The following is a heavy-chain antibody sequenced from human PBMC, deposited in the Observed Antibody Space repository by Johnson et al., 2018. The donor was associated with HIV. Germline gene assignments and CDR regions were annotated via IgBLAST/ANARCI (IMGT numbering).Heavy chain of an antibody. CDR2: IGTAGDT. CDR3: ARAGAVGFDAFDI. CDR1: GFTVSSNY. J-gene: IGHJ3*02. V-gene: IGHV3-66*02. Sequence: VQLVESGGGVVQPGRSLRLSCAASGFTVSSNYMSWVRQAPGKGLEWVSAIGTAGDTSYPGSVKGRFTISRDNSKNTLYLQMNSLRAEDTAVYYCARAGAVGFDAFDIWGQGTMVTVSS. D-gene: IGHD6-19*01.